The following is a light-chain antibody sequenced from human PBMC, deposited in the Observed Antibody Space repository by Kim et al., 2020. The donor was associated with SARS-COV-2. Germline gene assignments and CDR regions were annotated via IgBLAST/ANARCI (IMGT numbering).Light chain of an antibody. CDR1: TY. J-gene: IGLJ1*01. CDR3: GAWDTSLDAYV. V-gene: IGLV1-51*01. Sequence: TYASWYQTLPGTAPKLLIYEDDKRPSGIPDRFSGSKSGTSATLAITGLLTGDEAEYYCGAWDTSLDAYVFGPGTQLTVL. CDR2: EDD.